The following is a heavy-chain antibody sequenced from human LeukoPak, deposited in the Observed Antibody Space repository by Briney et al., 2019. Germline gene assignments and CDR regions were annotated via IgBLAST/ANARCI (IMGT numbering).Heavy chain of an antibody. D-gene: IGHD6-19*01. CDR1: GGSISSSSYY. CDR3: ARDRGAVAGTGGTFDY. J-gene: IGHJ4*02. CDR2: INYSGTT. V-gene: IGHV4-39*07. Sequence: PSETLSLTCTVSGGSISSSSYYWGWIRQPPGKDLEWIGSINYSGTTYYNPSLKSPVTISVDTSKNQFSLKLSSVTAADTAIYYCARDRGAVAGTGGTFDYWGQGTLVTVSS.